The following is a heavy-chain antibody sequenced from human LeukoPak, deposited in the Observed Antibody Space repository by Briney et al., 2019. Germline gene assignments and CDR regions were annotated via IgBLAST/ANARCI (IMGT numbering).Heavy chain of an antibody. J-gene: IGHJ5*02. Sequence: SETLSLTCTVSGGSISSYYWTWIRQPPGKGLEWIGEINHSGSTNYNPSLKSRVTISVDTSKNQFSLKLSSVTAADTAVYYCAARSNWFDPWGQGTLVTVSS. CDR3: AARSNWFDP. CDR1: GGSISSYY. V-gene: IGHV4-34*01. CDR2: INHSGST.